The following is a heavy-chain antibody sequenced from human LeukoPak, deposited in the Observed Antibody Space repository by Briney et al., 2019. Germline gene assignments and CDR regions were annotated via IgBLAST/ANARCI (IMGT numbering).Heavy chain of an antibody. V-gene: IGHV3-23*01. CDR1: GFTISSYA. D-gene: IGHD6-6*01. Sequence: PGGSLRLSCAASGFTISSYAMSWVRQAPGKGLEWVSVISNSAGSTFYADSVKGRFTISRDNSKNTLYLQMNSLRAEDTAVYYCARDRSSGAARPYYYYGMDVWGQGTTVTVSS. J-gene: IGHJ6*02. CDR3: ARDRSSGAARPYYYYGMDV. CDR2: ISNSAGST.